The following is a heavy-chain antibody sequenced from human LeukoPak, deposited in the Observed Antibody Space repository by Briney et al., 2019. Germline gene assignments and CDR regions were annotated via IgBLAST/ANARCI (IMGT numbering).Heavy chain of an antibody. D-gene: IGHD3-10*01. CDR2: IKKKGDGGTT. J-gene: IGHJ4*02. CDR3: TTVTMVRDYDD. Sequence: GGSLRLSCAASGFPFSDDWMNWVRQAPGKGLEWVGRIKKKGDGGTTDYAAPVKGRFTISRDDSKNMLYLEMNNLKIEDTAVYYCTTVTMVRDYDDWGQGTLVTVSS. V-gene: IGHV3-15*01. CDR1: GFPFSDDW.